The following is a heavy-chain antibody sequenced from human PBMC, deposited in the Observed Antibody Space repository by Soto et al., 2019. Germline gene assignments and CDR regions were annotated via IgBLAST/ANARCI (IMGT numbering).Heavy chain of an antibody. V-gene: IGHV4-39*01. D-gene: IGHD3-10*01. J-gene: IGHJ4*02. Sequence: SETLSLTCTVSGGSISSSSYYWGWIRQPPGKGLEWIGSIYYSGSTYYNPSLKSRVTISVDTSKNQFSLKLSSVTAADTAVYYCARHYYGSGSRLDYWGQGTLVTVSS. CDR3: ARHYYGSGSRLDY. CDR2: IYYSGST. CDR1: GGSISSSSYY.